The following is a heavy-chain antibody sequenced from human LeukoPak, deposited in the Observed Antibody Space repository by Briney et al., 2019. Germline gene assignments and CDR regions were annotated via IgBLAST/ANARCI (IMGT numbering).Heavy chain of an antibody. Sequence: SETLSLTCSVSGGSISSGSYYWSWIRQPPGKGLEWIGEINHSGSTNYNPSLKSRVTISVDTSKNQFSLKLSSVTAADTAVYYCARRNRYCSGGSCYGALDYWGQGTLVTVSS. J-gene: IGHJ4*02. V-gene: IGHV4-39*07. CDR2: INHSGST. CDR1: GGSISSGSYY. CDR3: ARRNRYCSGGSCYGALDY. D-gene: IGHD2-15*01.